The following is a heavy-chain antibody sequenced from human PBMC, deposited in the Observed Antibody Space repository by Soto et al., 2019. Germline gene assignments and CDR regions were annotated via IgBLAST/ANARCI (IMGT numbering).Heavy chain of an antibody. CDR2: ISSSSSYI. Sequence: LRLSCAASGFTFSSYSMNWVRQAPGKGLEWVSSISSSSSYIYYADSVKGRFTISRDNAKNSLYLQMNSLRAEDTAVYYCASEGVAGYYYYYYGMDVWGQGTTVTVSS. J-gene: IGHJ6*02. CDR3: ASEGVAGYYYYYYGMDV. CDR1: GFTFSSYS. V-gene: IGHV3-21*01. D-gene: IGHD2-15*01.